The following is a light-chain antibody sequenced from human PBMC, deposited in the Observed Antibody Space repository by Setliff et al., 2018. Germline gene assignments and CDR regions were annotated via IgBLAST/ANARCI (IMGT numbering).Light chain of an antibody. CDR3: CSYAGSYTSLYV. CDR2: DVS. J-gene: IGLJ1*01. V-gene: IGLV2-11*01. Sequence: QSVLTQPRSVSGSPGQSVTISCTGTSSDVGGYNYVSWYQQHPDKAPKLMIYDVSKRPSGVPDRFSGSKSGNTASLTISGLQAEDEADYYCCSYAGSYTSLYVFGTGTKATV. CDR1: SSDVGGYNY.